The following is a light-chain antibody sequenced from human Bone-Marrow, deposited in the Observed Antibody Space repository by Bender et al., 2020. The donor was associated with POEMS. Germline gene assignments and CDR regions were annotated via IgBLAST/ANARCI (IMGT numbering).Light chain of an antibody. Sequence: QSALTQPASVSGSPGQSITISCAGTSNDVGAYNYASWYQQHPGKAPKLMIYDVRMRPSGVSNRFSGSKSGNTASLTISGLQAEDEADYYCSSYTGSNTLVFGTGTKVTVL. V-gene: IGLV2-14*03. CDR3: SSYTGSNTLV. J-gene: IGLJ1*01. CDR1: SNDVGAYNY. CDR2: DVR.